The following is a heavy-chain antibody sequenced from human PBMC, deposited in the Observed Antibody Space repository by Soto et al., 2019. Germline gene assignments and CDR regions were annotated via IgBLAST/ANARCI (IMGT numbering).Heavy chain of an antibody. CDR1: GFTFSSYA. Sequence: EVQLLESGGGLVQPGGSLRLSCAASGFTFSSYAMSWVRQPPGKGLEWVSAISGSGGSTYYADSVKGRFTISRDNSKNTLYLQMNSLRAADTAVYYCAKTRPGYCSGGSCYYCYWGQGTLVTVSS. V-gene: IGHV3-23*01. CDR2: ISGSGGST. D-gene: IGHD2-15*01. CDR3: AKTRPGYCSGGSCYYCY. J-gene: IGHJ4*02.